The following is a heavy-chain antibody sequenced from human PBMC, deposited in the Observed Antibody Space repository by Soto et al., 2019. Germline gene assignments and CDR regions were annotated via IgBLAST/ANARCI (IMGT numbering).Heavy chain of an antibody. J-gene: IGHJ4*02. CDR2: IYHSGST. Sequence: SETLSLTCAVSGYSISSGYYWGWIRQPPGKGLEWIGSIYHSGSTYYNPSLKSRVTISVDTSKNQFSLKLSSVTAADTAVYYCARSSAFGADVLDYWGQGTLVTVSS. CDR1: GYSISSGYY. CDR3: ARSSAFGADVLDY. V-gene: IGHV4-38-2*01. D-gene: IGHD3-3*01.